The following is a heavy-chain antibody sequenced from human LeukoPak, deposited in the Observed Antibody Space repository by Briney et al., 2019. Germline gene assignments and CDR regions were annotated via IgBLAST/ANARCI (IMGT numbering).Heavy chain of an antibody. D-gene: IGHD3-10*01. CDR2: IYHSGST. CDR1: GGSISSSSYY. J-gene: IGHJ4*02. Sequence: PSETLSLTCTVSGGSISSSSYYWGWIRQPPGKGLQWIGYIYHSGSTYYNPSLRSRVTISIDTSKNQFSLRLNSVTAADTAVYYCARVAVIRGVIDYRGQGTLVTVSS. V-gene: IGHV4-30-4*08. CDR3: ARVAVIRGVIDY.